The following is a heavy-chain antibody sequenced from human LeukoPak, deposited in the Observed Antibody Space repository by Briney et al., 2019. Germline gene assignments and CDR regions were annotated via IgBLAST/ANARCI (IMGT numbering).Heavy chain of an antibody. D-gene: IGHD2/OR15-2a*01. Sequence: PGGSLRLSCAASGFTFRDYNMNWVRQAPGKGLEWVSYITNGGSTIHHADSVKGRFTISRDNAKKTLYLQMNSLRAEDTAVYYCARSIGLTAGGVDVWGQGTTVTVSS. CDR2: ITNGGSTI. CDR3: ARSIGLTAGGVDV. J-gene: IGHJ6*02. V-gene: IGHV3-11*01. CDR1: GFTFRDYN.